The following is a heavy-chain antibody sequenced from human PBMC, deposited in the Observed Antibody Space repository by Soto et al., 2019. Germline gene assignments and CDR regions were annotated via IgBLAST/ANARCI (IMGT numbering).Heavy chain of an antibody. D-gene: IGHD3-3*01. V-gene: IGHV3-23*01. J-gene: IGHJ5*02. CDR1: GFTFSSYA. CDR2: ISGSGGST. Sequence: GGSLRLSCAASGFTFSSYAMSWVRQAPGKGLEWVSAISGSGGSTYYADSVKGRFTISRDNSKNTLYLQMNSLRAEDTAVYYCANHWENYDFWSGYYNWFDPWGQGTLVTVSS. CDR3: ANHWENYDFWSGYYNWFDP.